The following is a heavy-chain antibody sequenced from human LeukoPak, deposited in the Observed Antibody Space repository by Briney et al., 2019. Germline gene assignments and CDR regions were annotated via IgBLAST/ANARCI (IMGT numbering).Heavy chain of an antibody. CDR1: GGSISSGGYY. Sequence: SQTLSLTCTVSGGSISSGGYYWSWIRQHPGKGLEWIGYIYYSGSTYYNPSLKSRVTISVDTSKNQFSLKLSSVTAADTAVYYCAREQIAVASNYFDYWGQGTLVTVSS. CDR3: AREQIAVASNYFDY. J-gene: IGHJ4*02. V-gene: IGHV4-31*03. CDR2: IYYSGST. D-gene: IGHD6-19*01.